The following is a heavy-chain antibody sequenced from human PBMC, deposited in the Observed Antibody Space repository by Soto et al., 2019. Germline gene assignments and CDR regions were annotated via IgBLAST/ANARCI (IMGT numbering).Heavy chain of an antibody. CDR2: IWYDGSNK. V-gene: IGHV3-33*01. J-gene: IGHJ4*02. CDR3: ARTPKSSPYYFDY. CDR1: GFTFSSYG. Sequence: QVQLVESGGGVVQPGRSLRLSCAASGFTFSSYGMHWVRHAPGKGLEWVAVIWYDGSNKYYADSVKGRFTISRDNSKNTLYLQMNSLRAEDTAVYYCARTPKSSPYYFDYWGQGTLVTVSS.